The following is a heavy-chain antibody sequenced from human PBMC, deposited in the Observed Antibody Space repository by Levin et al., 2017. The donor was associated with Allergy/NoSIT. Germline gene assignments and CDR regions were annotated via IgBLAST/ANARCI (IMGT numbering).Heavy chain of an antibody. Sequence: GGSLRLSCAASGFIVSSYAMSWVRQPLGKGLEWVSAIDGGRTYYADSVKGRFTISRDNSKNTLYLQMNSLRARDTAVYFCVKEVIGQSFGDFWGQGIPVTVSS. D-gene: IGHD2-21*01. CDR3: VKEVIGQSFGDF. J-gene: IGHJ4*02. CDR2: IDGGRT. V-gene: IGHV3-23*01. CDR1: GFIVSSYA.